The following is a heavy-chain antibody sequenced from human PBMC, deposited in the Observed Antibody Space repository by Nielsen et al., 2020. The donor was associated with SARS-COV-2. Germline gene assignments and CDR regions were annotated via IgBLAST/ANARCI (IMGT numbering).Heavy chain of an antibody. D-gene: IGHD3-22*01. CDR1: GGSITGSN. Sequence: GSLRLSCTVSGGSITGSNWSWIRQPPGKGLQWLGYISYTGSTNYNPSLKSRVTISVDTSKNQYSLKLSSVTAADTAVYYCARVRITMIVVVDAFDIWGQGTMVTVSS. J-gene: IGHJ3*02. V-gene: IGHV4-59*12. CDR3: ARVRITMIVVVDAFDI. CDR2: ISYTGST.